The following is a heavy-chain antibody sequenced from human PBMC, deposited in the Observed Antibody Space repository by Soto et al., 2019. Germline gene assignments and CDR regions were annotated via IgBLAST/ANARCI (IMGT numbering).Heavy chain of an antibody. V-gene: IGHV1-69*01. J-gene: IGHJ6*02. CDR3: ARGRNSGSSWDNYYGMDV. CDR2: IIPILRTA. D-gene: IGHD1-26*01. Sequence: QVQLVQSGAEVKKPGSSVRVSCRASGGTFNGYAISWMRQAPGQGLEWLGGIIPILRTANYAQKFQDRVTINADTTTADMELSSLRTEDTAVYYCARGRNSGSSWDNYYGMDVWGQGTTVTVSS. CDR1: GGTFNGYA.